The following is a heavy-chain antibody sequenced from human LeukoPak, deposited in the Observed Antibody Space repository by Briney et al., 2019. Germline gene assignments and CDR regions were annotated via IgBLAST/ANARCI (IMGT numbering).Heavy chain of an antibody. CDR2: IVVGSGNT. CDR3: AADPLYHYYYGMDV. V-gene: IGHV1-58*02. D-gene: IGHD3-16*02. CDR1: GFTFTSSA. Sequence: SVKVSCKASGFTFTSSAMQWVRQARGQRLEWIGWIVVGSGNTNYAQKFQERVTITRDMSTSTAYMELSSLRSEDTAVYYCAADPLYHYYYGMDVWGQGTTVTVSS. J-gene: IGHJ6*02.